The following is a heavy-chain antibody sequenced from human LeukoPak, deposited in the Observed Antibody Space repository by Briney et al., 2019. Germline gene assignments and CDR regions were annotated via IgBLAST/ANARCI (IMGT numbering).Heavy chain of an antibody. Sequence: ASVKVSCKASGGTFSSYAISWVRQAPGQGLEWMGGIIPIFGKANYAQKFQGRVTITADKSTSTAYMELSSLRSEDTAVYYRARDRYYGSGSPEGFDAFDIWGQGTMVTVSS. CDR1: GGTFSSYA. J-gene: IGHJ3*02. V-gene: IGHV1-69*06. CDR2: IIPIFGKA. D-gene: IGHD3-10*01. CDR3: ARDRYYGSGSPEGFDAFDI.